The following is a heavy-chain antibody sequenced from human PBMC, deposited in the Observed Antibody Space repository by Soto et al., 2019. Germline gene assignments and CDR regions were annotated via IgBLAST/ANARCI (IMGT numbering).Heavy chain of an antibody. V-gene: IGHV3-30*18. Sequence: QVQLVESGGGVVQPGRSLRLSCAASGFRFNTYGLHWVRQAPGKGLEWVAVISFDGKSKFYTDSVKGRFTISRDNPKNTLFLQMNSLRAEDTAVYYCAKDLNARGYFDYWGQGALVTVSS. CDR3: AKDLNARGYFDY. CDR1: GFRFNTYG. CDR2: ISFDGKSK. D-gene: IGHD3-16*01. J-gene: IGHJ4*02.